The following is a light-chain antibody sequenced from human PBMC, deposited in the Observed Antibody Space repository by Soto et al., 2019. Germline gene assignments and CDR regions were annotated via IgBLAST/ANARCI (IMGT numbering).Light chain of an antibody. Sequence: DIVMTQSPDSLAVSLGERATINCKSSQSVLYDANNKNYLAWCQQKPGQPPKLLINWASTRESGVPDRFSGSGSGTDFTLTISSLQAEDVAVYYCQQYYDTPLTFGGGTKVE. CDR2: WAS. CDR1: QSVLYDANNKNY. V-gene: IGKV4-1*01. CDR3: QQYYDTPLT. J-gene: IGKJ4*01.